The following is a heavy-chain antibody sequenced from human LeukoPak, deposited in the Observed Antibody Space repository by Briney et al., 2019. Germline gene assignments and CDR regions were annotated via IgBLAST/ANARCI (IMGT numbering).Heavy chain of an antibody. J-gene: IGHJ4*02. D-gene: IGHD3-3*01. Sequence: SETLSLTCTVSGGSISSYYWSWIRRPAGKGLEWIGRIYTSGSTNYNPSLKSRVTMSVDTSKNQFSLRLNSVTAADTAMYYCARYRNYDFWSGYDKWGQGTLVTVSS. CDR2: IYTSGST. CDR3: ARYRNYDFWSGYDK. CDR1: GGSISSYY. V-gene: IGHV4-4*07.